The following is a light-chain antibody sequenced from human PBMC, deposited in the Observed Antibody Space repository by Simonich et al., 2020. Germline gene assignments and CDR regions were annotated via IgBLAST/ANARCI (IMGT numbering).Light chain of an antibody. CDR2: DVR. J-gene: IGLJ3*02. Sequence: QSALTQPASVSGSPGQSITISCTGTSRDVGGYNYVSWYQQHPGKAPKLMIYDVRKRPAGVSNRFSGSKSGNTASLTISGLQAEDEADYYCSSYTSSSTWVFGGGTKLTVL. CDR3: SSYTSSSTWV. V-gene: IGLV2-14*01. CDR1: SRDVGGYNY.